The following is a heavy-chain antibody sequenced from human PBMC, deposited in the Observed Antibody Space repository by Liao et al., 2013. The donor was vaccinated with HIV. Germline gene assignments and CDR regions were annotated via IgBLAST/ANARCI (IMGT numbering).Heavy chain of an antibody. Sequence: QVQLQQWGAGLLKPSETLSLTCTVSGGSISSYYWSWIRQPAGKGLEWIGRIYSSGSTNYNPSLKSRVTMSVDTSKNQFSLKLSSVTAADTAVYYCAREGGYCSGGSCRLYYFDYWGQGTLVTVSS. CDR2: IYSSGST. V-gene: IGHV4-59*10. CDR1: GGSISSYY. J-gene: IGHJ4*02. CDR3: AREGGYCSGGSCRLYYFDY. D-gene: IGHD2-15*01.